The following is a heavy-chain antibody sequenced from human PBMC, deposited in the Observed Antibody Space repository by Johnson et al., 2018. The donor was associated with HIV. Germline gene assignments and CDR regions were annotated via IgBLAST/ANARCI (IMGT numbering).Heavy chain of an antibody. CDR1: GFTVSNAW. Sequence: VQLVESGGGLVQPGGSLRLSCGASGFTVSNAWMSWVRQAPGKGLEWVGRIKSKTDGGTTDYAAPVKGRFTISRDDSKKTLYLQMNSLKTEDTAVYYCTTARVSYDSSGYNAFDIWGQGTMVTVSS. J-gene: IGHJ3*02. D-gene: IGHD3-22*01. CDR3: TTARVSYDSSGYNAFDI. V-gene: IGHV3-15*01. CDR2: IKSKTDGGTT.